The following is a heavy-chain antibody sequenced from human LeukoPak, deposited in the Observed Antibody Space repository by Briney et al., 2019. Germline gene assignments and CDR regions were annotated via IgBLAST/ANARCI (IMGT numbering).Heavy chain of an antibody. CDR3: ARYSGSNQRYFDY. Sequence: SETLSLTCTVSGGSISSGGYYWSWIRQHPGKGLEWIGYIYYSGSTYYNPSLKSRVTISVDTSKNQFSLKLSSVTAADTAVYYCARYSGSNQRYFDYWGQGTLVTVSS. V-gene: IGHV4-31*03. J-gene: IGHJ4*02. CDR1: GGSISSGGYY. CDR2: IYYSGST. D-gene: IGHD1-26*01.